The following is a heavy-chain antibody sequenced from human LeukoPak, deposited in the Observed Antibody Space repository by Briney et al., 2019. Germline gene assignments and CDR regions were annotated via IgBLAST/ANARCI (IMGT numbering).Heavy chain of an antibody. V-gene: IGHV1-2*02. CDR1: GYTFTGYY. Sequence: PGASVKVSCKASGYTFTGYYRHWVRQAPGQGLEWMGWINPNSGGTNYAQKFQGRVTMTRDTSISTAYMELSRLRSDDTAVYYCARDPSMEPLPARDKNWGQGTLVTVSS. CDR3: ARDPSMEPLPARDKN. CDR2: INPNSGGT. D-gene: IGHD1-1*01. J-gene: IGHJ4*02.